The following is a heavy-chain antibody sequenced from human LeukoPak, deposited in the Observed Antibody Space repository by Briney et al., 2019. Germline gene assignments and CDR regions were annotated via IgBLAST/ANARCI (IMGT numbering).Heavy chain of an antibody. CDR3: ARGDSGSSSVDY. Sequence: GGSLRLTCAASGFTFSSYDMHWVRQATGKGLEWVSAIGTAGDTYYPGSVKGRFTISRENAKNSLYLQMNSLRAGDTAVYYCARGDSGSSSVDYWGQGTLVTVSS. D-gene: IGHD1-26*01. CDR1: GFTFSSYD. J-gene: IGHJ4*02. CDR2: IGTAGDT. V-gene: IGHV3-13*01.